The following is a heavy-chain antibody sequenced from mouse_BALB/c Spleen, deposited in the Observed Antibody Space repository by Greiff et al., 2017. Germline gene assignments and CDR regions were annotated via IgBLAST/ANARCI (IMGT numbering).Heavy chain of an antibody. V-gene: IGHV1S137*01. Sequence: QVQLQQSGAELVRPGVSVKISCKGSGYTFTDYAMHWVKQSHAKSLEWIGVISTYYGDASYNQKFKGKATMTVDKSSSTAYMELARLTSEDSAIYYCAEGDYGGAMDYWGQGTSVTVSS. D-gene: IGHD1-1*01. CDR3: AEGDYGGAMDY. J-gene: IGHJ4*01. CDR2: ISTYYGDA. CDR1: GYTFTDYA.